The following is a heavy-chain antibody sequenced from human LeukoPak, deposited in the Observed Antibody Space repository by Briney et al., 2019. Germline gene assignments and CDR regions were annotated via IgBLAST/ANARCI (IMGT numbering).Heavy chain of an antibody. J-gene: IGHJ4*02. V-gene: IGHV1-2*06. D-gene: IGHD5-12*01. Sequence: ASVKVSCKASGYTFTGYYMHWVRQAPGQGLEWMGRINPNSGGTNYAQKFQGRVTMTRDTSISTAYMELSGLRSDDTAVYYCARVLSSGYDLFYWGQGTLVTVSS. CDR1: GYTFTGYY. CDR3: ARVLSSGYDLFY. CDR2: INPNSGGT.